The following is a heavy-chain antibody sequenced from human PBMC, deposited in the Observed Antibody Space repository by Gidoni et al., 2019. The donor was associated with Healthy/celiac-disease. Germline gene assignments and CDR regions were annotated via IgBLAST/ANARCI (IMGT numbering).Heavy chain of an antibody. V-gene: IGHV4-4*07. CDR2: IYTSGST. CDR1: GGSISSYY. D-gene: IGHD2-8*02. Sequence: QVQLQESGPGLVKPSETLSLTCPVSGGSISSYYWSWIRQPAGKGLEWIGRIYTSGSTNYNPSLKSRVTMSVDTSKNQFSLKLSSVTAADTAVYYCARGLGTPVAGRTGQYYYYGMDVWGQGTTVTVSS. J-gene: IGHJ6*02. CDR3: ARGLGTPVAGRTGQYYYYGMDV.